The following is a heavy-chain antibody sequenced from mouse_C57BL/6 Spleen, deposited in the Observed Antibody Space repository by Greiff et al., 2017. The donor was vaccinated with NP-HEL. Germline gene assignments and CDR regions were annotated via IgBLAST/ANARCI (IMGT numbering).Heavy chain of an antibody. J-gene: IGHJ1*03. CDR2: INPSTGGT. D-gene: IGHD1-1*01. CDR3: ASNHFGSKKYFDV. CDR1: GYSFTGYY. Sequence: EVKLQQSGPELVKPGASVKISCKASGYSFTGYYMNWVKQSPEKSLEWIGEINPSTGGTTYNQKFKAKATLTVDKSSSTAYMQLKSLTSEDSAVYYCASNHFGSKKYFDVWGTGTTVTVSS. V-gene: IGHV1-42*01.